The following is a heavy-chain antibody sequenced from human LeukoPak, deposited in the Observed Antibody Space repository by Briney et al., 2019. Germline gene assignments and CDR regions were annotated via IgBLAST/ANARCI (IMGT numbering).Heavy chain of an antibody. CDR1: GFTFSSYA. Sequence: GGSLRLSCAASGFTFSSYAMHWVRQAPGKGLEWVAVISYDGSNKYYADSVKGRFTISRDNSKNTLYLQMNSLRAEDTAVYYCARSNVLMVYAKGGYYFDYWGQGTLVTVPS. CDR2: ISYDGSNK. V-gene: IGHV3-30*04. CDR3: ARSNVLMVYAKGGYYFDY. J-gene: IGHJ4*02. D-gene: IGHD2-8*01.